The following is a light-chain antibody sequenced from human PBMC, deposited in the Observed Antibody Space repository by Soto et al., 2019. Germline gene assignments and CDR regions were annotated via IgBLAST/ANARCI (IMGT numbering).Light chain of an antibody. CDR3: QQYGGSPLT. Sequence: EVVMTQSPVTLSVSPVERATLSFRASETLSSNFLAWYQQKPCQSPRLLIYGASFRATGIPDRFSGSGSGTDFTLTISRLEPEDFVVYYCQQYGGSPLTFGGGTKV. J-gene: IGKJ4*01. CDR2: GAS. CDR1: ETLSSNF. V-gene: IGKV3-20*01.